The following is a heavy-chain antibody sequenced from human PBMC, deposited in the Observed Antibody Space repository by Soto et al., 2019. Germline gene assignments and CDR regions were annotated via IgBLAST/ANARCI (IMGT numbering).Heavy chain of an antibody. CDR3: ASTYDVWSGYTDYGMDV. J-gene: IGHJ6*02. V-gene: IGHV3-23*01. D-gene: IGHD3-3*01. CDR2: ISGSGGST. Sequence: EVQLLESGGGLVQPGGSLRLSCAASGFTFSSYAMSWVRQAPGKGLEWVSAISGSGGSTYYADSVKGRFTISRDNSKNTLYLQMNSLRAEDTAVYYCASTYDVWSGYTDYGMDVWGQGTTVTVSS. CDR1: GFTFSSYA.